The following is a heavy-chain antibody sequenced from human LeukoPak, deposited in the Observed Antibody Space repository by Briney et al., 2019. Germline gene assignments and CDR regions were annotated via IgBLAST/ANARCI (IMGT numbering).Heavy chain of an antibody. Sequence: SETLSLTCAVYGGSFSGYYWSWIRQPPGKGLEWIGEINHSGSTNYNPSLKSRVTISVDTSKNQFSLKLSSVTAAGTAVYYCARKRWLSTVTPHYFDYWGQGTLVTVSS. D-gene: IGHD4-17*01. J-gene: IGHJ4*02. CDR2: INHSGST. CDR3: ARKRWLSTVTPHYFDY. V-gene: IGHV4-34*01. CDR1: GGSFSGYY.